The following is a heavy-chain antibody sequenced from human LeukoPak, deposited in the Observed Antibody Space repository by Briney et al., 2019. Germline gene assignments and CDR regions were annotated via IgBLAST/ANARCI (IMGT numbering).Heavy chain of an antibody. V-gene: IGHV3-7*01. CDR1: GFTFSSYW. Sequence: GGSLRLSCAASGFTFSSYWMSWVRQAPGKGLEWVANIKQDGSEKYYVDSVKGRFTISRDNAKNSLYLQMNSLTVEDTAVYYCARGSGSGWYYSHMDVWGKGTTVTISS. J-gene: IGHJ6*03. D-gene: IGHD6-19*01. CDR3: ARGSGSGWYYSHMDV. CDR2: IKQDGSEK.